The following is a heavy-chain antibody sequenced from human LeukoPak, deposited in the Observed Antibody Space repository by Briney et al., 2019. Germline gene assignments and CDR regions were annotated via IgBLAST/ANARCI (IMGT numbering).Heavy chain of an antibody. CDR2: INHSGST. J-gene: IGHJ4*02. CDR1: GGSFSGYY. D-gene: IGHD3-3*01. V-gene: IGHV4-34*01. CDR3: ARGRGLEWLFRPRSFDY. Sequence: PSETLSLTCAVYGGSFSGYYWSWIRQPPGKGLEWVGEINHSGSTNYNPSLKSRVTISVDTSKNQFSLKLSSVTAADTAVYYCARGRGLEWLFRPRSFDYWGQGTLVTVSS.